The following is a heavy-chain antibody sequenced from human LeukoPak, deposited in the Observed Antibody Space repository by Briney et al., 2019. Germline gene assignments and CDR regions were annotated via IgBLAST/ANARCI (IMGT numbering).Heavy chain of an antibody. CDR2: VYSGGST. J-gene: IGHJ3*02. V-gene: IGHV3-53*01. D-gene: IGHD2-2*02. CDR1: GFTVSSNY. Sequence: GGSLRLSCAASGFTVSSNYMSWVRQAPGKGLEWVSVVYSGGSTYYADSVKGRFTISRDNSKNTLYLQMNSLRAEDTAVYYCAREGYCSSTSCYTLGDAFDIWGQGTMVTVSS. CDR3: AREGYCSSTSCYTLGDAFDI.